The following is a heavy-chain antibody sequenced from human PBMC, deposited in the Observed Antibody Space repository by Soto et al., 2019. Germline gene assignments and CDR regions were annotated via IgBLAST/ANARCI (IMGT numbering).Heavy chain of an antibody. Sequence: QVQLVQSGAEVKKPGSSVKVSCKASGGTFSSYAISWVRQAPGQGLEWMGGIIPIFGTANYAQKFQGRVTIXXDXSKXTAYMELGSLRSEDTAVYYCARGGRGPSSSGWYDYWGQGTLVTVSS. CDR1: GGTFSSYA. CDR2: IIPIFGTA. D-gene: IGHD6-19*01. J-gene: IGHJ4*02. V-gene: IGHV1-69*12. CDR3: ARGGRGPSSSGWYDY.